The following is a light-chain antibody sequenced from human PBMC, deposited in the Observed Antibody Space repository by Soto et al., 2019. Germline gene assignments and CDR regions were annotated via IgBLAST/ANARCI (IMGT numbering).Light chain of an antibody. CDR1: SSNIGGNS. V-gene: IGLV1-51*01. CDR3: GSWDSSLSAYV. J-gene: IGLJ1*01. Sequence: QSVLTQPPSVSAAPGQKVTISCSGSSSNIGGNSVSWYQQLPGTAPKLLIYDDNKRPSGIPDRFSGSKSGTSATLGITGFQTGDEADYYCGSWDSSLSAYVLELGPR. CDR2: DDN.